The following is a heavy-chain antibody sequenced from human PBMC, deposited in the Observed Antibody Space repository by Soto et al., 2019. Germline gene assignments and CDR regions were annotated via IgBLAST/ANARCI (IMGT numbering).Heavy chain of an antibody. V-gene: IGHV3-23*01. J-gene: IGHJ6*02. CDR1: GFTFSSYA. D-gene: IGHD6-19*01. Sequence: PGGSLRLSCAASGFTFSSYAMSWVRQAPGKGLEWVSAISGSGGSTYYADSVKGRFTISRDNSKNTLYLQMNSLRAEDTAVYYCARDGALLSSGWSPINYYGMDVWGQGTTVTVSS. CDR2: ISGSGGST. CDR3: ARDGALLSSGWSPINYYGMDV.